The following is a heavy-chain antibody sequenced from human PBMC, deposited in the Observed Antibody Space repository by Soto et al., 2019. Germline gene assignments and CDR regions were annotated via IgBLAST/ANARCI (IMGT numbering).Heavy chain of an antibody. J-gene: IGHJ4*02. Sequence: LGGSLRLSCASSGFTFSSYAMSWVRQAPGKGLEWVSAISGSGGSTYYADSVKGRFTISRDNSKNTLYLQMDRLRVEDTAVYFCAKGLALMADHWGQGTPVTVSS. V-gene: IGHV3-23*01. CDR1: GFTFSSYA. CDR3: AKGLALMADH. CDR2: ISGSGGST. D-gene: IGHD2-21*01.